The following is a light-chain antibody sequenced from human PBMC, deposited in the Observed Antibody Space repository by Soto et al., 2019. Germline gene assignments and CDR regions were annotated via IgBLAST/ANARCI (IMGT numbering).Light chain of an antibody. Sequence: EIVMTQSPATLSVSPGERATLSCRASQSISTELAWYQQKPGQPPRLLIYSASTRATGVPARFTGRGSGPEVTLIISGLLSEEFAVDYCQQGQNGALTFGQGTRLEI. V-gene: IGKV3-15*01. J-gene: IGKJ2*01. CDR1: QSISTE. CDR2: SAS. CDR3: QQGQNGALT.